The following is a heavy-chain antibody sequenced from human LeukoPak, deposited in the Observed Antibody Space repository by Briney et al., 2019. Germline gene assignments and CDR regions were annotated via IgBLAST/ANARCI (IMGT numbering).Heavy chain of an antibody. CDR2: IYYSGST. V-gene: IGHV4-59*01. CDR1: GGXISSYY. J-gene: IGHJ4*02. Sequence: PSETLSLTCSVSGGXISSYYCSWIRQPPGKGLEWIGYIYYSGSTNYNPSLKSRVTISVDTSKNQFSLKLSSVTAADTAVYYCARYITMVRGVTRYFDYWGQGTLVTVSS. CDR3: ARYITMVRGVTRYFDY. D-gene: IGHD3-10*01.